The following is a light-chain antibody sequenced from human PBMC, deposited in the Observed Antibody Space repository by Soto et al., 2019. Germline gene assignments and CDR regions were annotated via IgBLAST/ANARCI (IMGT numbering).Light chain of an antibody. V-gene: IGLV2-8*01. CDR1: SGDVGRFDY. CDR3: TSYAGSDTFVV. Sequence: QSGLTQPPSASGSPGQSVSISCTGTSGDVGRFDYVSWYQHHPGKAPKLIIYQVNKRPSGVPDRFSGSKSGNTASLTVSGLQTEDEADYYCTSYAGSDTFVVVDRGTKMTVL. J-gene: IGLJ3*02. CDR2: QVN.